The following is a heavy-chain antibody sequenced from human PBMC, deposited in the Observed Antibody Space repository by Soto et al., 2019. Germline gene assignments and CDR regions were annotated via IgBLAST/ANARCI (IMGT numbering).Heavy chain of an antibody. CDR3: ARDDGMDVVVPAANPSSWFDP. CDR1: GYTFTSYG. Sequence: QVQLVQSGAEVKKPGASVKVSCKASGYTFTSYGISWVRQAPGQGLEWMGWISGYNGNTNYAQKLQGRVTMTTDTSTSTAYMELRSMRSDDTFVYYCARDDGMDVVVPAANPSSWFDPWGQGTLVTVSS. J-gene: IGHJ5*02. D-gene: IGHD2-2*01. V-gene: IGHV1-18*01. CDR2: ISGYNGNT.